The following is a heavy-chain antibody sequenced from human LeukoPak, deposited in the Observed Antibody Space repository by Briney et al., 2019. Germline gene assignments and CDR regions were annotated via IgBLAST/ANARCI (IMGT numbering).Heavy chain of an antibody. V-gene: IGHV3-7*01. CDR1: GFTFGIFW. Sequence: GGSRTLSCAASGFTFGIFWTRWVSQAPGKGREWVANVKQDGSGKYYVDSVKGRFTISRDNARNSLYLEMNTLRAEDTAIYYCATSYDSSGNNWGQGTLATVSS. CDR3: ATSYDSSGNN. CDR2: VKQDGSGK. D-gene: IGHD3-22*01. J-gene: IGHJ4*02.